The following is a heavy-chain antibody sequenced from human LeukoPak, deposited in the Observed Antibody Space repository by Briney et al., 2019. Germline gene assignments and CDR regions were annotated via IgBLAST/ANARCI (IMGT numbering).Heavy chain of an antibody. D-gene: IGHD6-13*01. J-gene: IGHJ4*02. V-gene: IGHV3-21*01. CDR1: GFSFSSYD. Sequence: PGGSLRLSCAASGFSFSSYDMSWVRQTPGKGLEWVSTISSGSNYIYYAESLKGRFTISRDNAKNSLYLQMNSLRVEDTAVYYCARVGEYSSSLGYWGQGTLVTVSS. CDR2: ISSGSNYI. CDR3: ARVGEYSSSLGY.